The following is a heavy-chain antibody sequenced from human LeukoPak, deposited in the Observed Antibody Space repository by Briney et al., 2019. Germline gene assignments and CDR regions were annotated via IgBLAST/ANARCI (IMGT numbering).Heavy chain of an antibody. J-gene: IGHJ4*02. CDR2: IYPGDSGT. CDR1: YW. CDR3: TRTGYSSRWAIDN. V-gene: IGHV5-51*01. D-gene: IGHD6-13*01. Sequence: YWSWIRQPPGKGLEWMGIIYPGDSGTRYSPSFQGQVTISADKSISTAYLQWSSLKASDTAMYYCTRTGYSSRWAIDNWGQGTLVTVSS.